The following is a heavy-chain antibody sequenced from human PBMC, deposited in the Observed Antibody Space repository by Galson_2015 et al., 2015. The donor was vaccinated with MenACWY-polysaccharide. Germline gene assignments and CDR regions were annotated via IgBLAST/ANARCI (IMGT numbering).Heavy chain of an antibody. V-gene: IGHV3-23*01. D-gene: IGHD2-8*01. CDR1: GFTLGSYA. Sequence: SLRLSCAASGFTLGSYAMSWVRQAPGKGLEWLSTISGDGTQYADSVKGRLTISRDNSKNTLYLQINSLRAEDTAAYYCARDGVSRNGVYDWFAPWGQGTLVTVSS. J-gene: IGHJ5*02. CDR2: ISGDGT. CDR3: ARDGVSRNGVYDWFAP.